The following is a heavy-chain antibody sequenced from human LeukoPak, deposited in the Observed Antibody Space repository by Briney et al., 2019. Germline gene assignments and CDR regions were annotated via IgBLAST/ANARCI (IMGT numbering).Heavy chain of an antibody. Sequence: GGSLRLSCAASGFTFSSYSMNWVRQAPGKGLEWVSSISSSSSYIYYADSVKGRFTISRDNAKNSLYLQMNSLRAEDTAVYYCARAEMYYDLWSGYYSGYYYGMDVWGQGTTVTVSS. D-gene: IGHD3-3*01. CDR1: GFTFSSYS. CDR2: ISSSSSYI. J-gene: IGHJ6*02. CDR3: ARAEMYYDLWSGYYSGYYYGMDV. V-gene: IGHV3-21*01.